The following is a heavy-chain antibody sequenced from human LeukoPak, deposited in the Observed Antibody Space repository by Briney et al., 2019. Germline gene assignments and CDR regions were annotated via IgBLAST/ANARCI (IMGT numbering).Heavy chain of an antibody. CDR1: GFTFSSYA. J-gene: IGHJ2*01. CDR2: ISYDGSNK. CDR3: ARDQGGYYFSPDRYFDL. Sequence: PGGSLRLSCAASGFTFSSYAMHWVRQAPGKGLEWVAVISYDGSNKYYADSVKGRFTISRDNSKNTLYLQMNSLRAEDTAVYYCARDQGGYYFSPDRYFDLWGRGTLVTVSS. D-gene: IGHD3-22*01. V-gene: IGHV3-30-3*01.